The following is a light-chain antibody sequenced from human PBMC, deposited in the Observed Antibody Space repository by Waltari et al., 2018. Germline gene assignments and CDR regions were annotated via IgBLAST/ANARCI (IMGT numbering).Light chain of an antibody. CDR3: QQRSNWLT. J-gene: IGKJ4*01. CDR2: DSS. V-gene: IGKV3-11*01. CDR1: QSVDSY. Sequence: EIVLTQSPATLSLSPGERATLSCRASQSVDSYLAWYQQKPGQAPRLLIYDSSNRATGIPARFSGSGSGTDFARTISSLEPEDFAVYYCQQRSNWLTFGGGTKVEIK.